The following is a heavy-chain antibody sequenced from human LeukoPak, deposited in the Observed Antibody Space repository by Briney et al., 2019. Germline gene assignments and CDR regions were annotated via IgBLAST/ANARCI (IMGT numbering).Heavy chain of an antibody. CDR2: IKRKPDGGTT. J-gene: IGHJ4*02. CDR3: TTGVLGWITVTTAFDY. Sequence: PGGSPRHSRAPPVFTSTNTRISTGPHAQGKGREWVGHIKRKPDGGTTDYAAHVKGRFSISRDDSKNTLYLQMNSLKTEDTAVYYCTTGVLGWITVTTAFDYWGQGTLVTVSS. CDR1: VFTSTNTR. V-gene: IGHV3-15*01. D-gene: IGHD4-17*01.